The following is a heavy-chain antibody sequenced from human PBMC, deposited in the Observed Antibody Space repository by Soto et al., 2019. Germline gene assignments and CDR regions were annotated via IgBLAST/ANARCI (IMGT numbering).Heavy chain of an antibody. CDR1: GGSISSGDYY. J-gene: IGHJ5*02. CDR3: ARGPDYDFWSGYYWP. D-gene: IGHD3-3*01. CDR2: IYYSGST. Sequence: SETLSLTCTVSGGSISSGDYYWSWIRQPPGKGLEWIGYIYYSGSTYYNPSLRSRVTISVDTSKNQFSLKLSSVTAADTAVYYCARGPDYDFWSGYYWPWGQGTLVTGLL. V-gene: IGHV4-30-4*01.